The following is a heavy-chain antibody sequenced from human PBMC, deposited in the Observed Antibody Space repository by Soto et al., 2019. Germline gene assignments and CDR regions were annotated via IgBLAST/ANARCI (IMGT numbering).Heavy chain of an antibody. J-gene: IGHJ4*02. CDR2: INPDGSAI. CDR1: GFTFSTSW. V-gene: IGHV3-7*01. CDR3: SRYLDF. Sequence: GGSLRLSCAASGFTFSTSWMDWVRQTPGKGLEWVANINPDGSAINYVDSVKGRFTISRDNAKNSLFLQMSSLTAEDSGLYFCSRYLDFWGQGTLVTV.